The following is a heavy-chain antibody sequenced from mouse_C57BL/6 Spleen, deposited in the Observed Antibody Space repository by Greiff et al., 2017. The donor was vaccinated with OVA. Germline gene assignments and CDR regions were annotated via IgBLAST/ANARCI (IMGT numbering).Heavy chain of an antibody. V-gene: IGHV1-82*01. J-gene: IGHJ4*01. D-gene: IGHD1-1*01. CDR3: ARPPYYGSNQGYAMDY. Sequence: VQLQQSGPELVKPGASVKISCKASGYAFSSSWMNWVKQRPGKGLEWIGRIYPGDGDTNYNGKFKGKATLTADKSSSTAYMQLSSLTSEDSAVYFCARPPYYGSNQGYAMDYWGQGTSVTVSS. CDR1: GYAFSSSW. CDR2: IYPGDGDT.